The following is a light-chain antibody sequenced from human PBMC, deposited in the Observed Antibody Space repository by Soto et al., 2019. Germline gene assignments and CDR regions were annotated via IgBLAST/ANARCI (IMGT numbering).Light chain of an antibody. CDR3: QVWDISSDHYV. J-gene: IGLJ1*01. Sequence: SYDLTQPPSVSVAPGQTARITWGGNNIGSKSVHWYQQKPGQAPVLVVYDDSDRPSGIPERFSGSNSGNTATLTISRVEAGDDADYYCQVWDISSDHYVFGTGTKVTVL. CDR2: DDS. V-gene: IGLV3-21*02. CDR1: NIGSKS.